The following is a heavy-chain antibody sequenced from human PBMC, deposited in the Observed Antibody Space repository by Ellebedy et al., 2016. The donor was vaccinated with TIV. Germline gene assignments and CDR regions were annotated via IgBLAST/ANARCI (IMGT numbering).Heavy chain of an antibody. CDR3: ARGPLGGTPRAFDS. J-gene: IGHJ4*02. Sequence: PGGSLRLSCAASGFRFSSYGIHWVRQAPGKGLEWVAIIWYDGSNNDYADSVKGRFTISRDNSKNTVYLQMNSLRVEDTAVYHCARGPLGGTPRAFDSWGQGTLVTVSS. V-gene: IGHV3-33*01. CDR2: IWYDGSNN. D-gene: IGHD1-26*01. CDR1: GFRFSSYG.